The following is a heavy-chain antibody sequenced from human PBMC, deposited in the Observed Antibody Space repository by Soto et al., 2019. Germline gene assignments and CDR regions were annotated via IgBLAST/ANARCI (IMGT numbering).Heavy chain of an antibody. D-gene: IGHD7-27*01. CDR3: ARDRGELGIPTSVNGMDV. Sequence: QVQLVESGGGVVQPGRSLRLSCAASGFTFSSYGMHWVRQAPGKGLEWVAVIWYDGSNKYYADSVKGRFTISRDNSKNTLYLQMNSLRAEDTAVYYCARDRGELGIPTSVNGMDVWGHGTTVTVSS. CDR1: GFTFSSYG. CDR2: IWYDGSNK. J-gene: IGHJ6*02. V-gene: IGHV3-33*01.